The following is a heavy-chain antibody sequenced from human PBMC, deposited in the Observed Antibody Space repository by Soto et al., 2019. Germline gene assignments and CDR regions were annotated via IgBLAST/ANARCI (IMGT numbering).Heavy chain of an antibody. Sequence: SVKVSCKASGYTFTGYYMHWVRKAPGQGLEWIGWIVVGSGNTNYAQKFQERVTITRDMSTSTAYMELSSLRSEDTAVYYCAADLPPPPHDYGDHVGGYYYGMDVWGQGTTVTVSS. D-gene: IGHD4-17*01. V-gene: IGHV1-58*02. CDR2: IVVGSGNT. CDR3: AADLPPPPHDYGDHVGGYYYGMDV. J-gene: IGHJ6*02. CDR1: GYTFTGYY.